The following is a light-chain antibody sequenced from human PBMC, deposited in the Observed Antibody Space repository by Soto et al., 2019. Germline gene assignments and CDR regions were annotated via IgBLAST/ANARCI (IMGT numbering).Light chain of an antibody. CDR1: QSVPSGY. Sequence: EIVVTQSSCTLSLSTGERATIHCRASQSVPSGYVAWFQQKSGQAPRLLIYGAFTRATGIPDRFSGSGSGTDFTLTISRLAPEDFAVYCSQQHETLITLGQGTRLEIK. CDR2: GAF. V-gene: IGKV3-20*01. CDR3: QQHETLIT. J-gene: IGKJ5*01.